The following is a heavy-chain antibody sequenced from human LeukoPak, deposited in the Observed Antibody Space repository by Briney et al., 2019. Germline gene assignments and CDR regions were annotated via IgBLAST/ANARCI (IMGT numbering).Heavy chain of an antibody. Sequence: ASVKVPCKASGYTFTSYYMHWVRQAPGQGLEWLGIINPSGGSTSYAQKFQGRVTMTRDTSTSTVYMELSSLRSEDTAVYYCARVQKGVHYLDYWGQGTLVTVSS. CDR3: ARVQKGVHYLDY. D-gene: IGHD3-10*01. CDR2: INPSGGST. CDR1: GYTFTSYY. J-gene: IGHJ4*02. V-gene: IGHV1-46*01.